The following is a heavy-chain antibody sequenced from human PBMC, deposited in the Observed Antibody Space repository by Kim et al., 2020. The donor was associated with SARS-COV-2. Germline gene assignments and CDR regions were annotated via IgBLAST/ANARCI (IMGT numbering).Heavy chain of an antibody. CDR2: FYYTGRT. V-gene: IGHV4-39*01. Sequence: SETLSLTCTVSGGSIRSRSSFWGWIRQPPGKGLEWIGSFYYTGRTHDNPSLKSRVTISVDTSKNQISLKLSSVTAADTAVYYCVRHGVGEGDFDYWGQGTLVTVSS. D-gene: IGHD2-21*01. J-gene: IGHJ4*02. CDR3: VRHGVGEGDFDY. CDR1: GGSIRSRSSF.